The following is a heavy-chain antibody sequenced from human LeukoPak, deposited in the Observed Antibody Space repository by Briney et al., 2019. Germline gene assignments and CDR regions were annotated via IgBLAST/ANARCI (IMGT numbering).Heavy chain of an antibody. CDR3: ARGGYCSGGSCYLEEAEGSFDL. D-gene: IGHD2-15*01. CDR2: INPSGGST. Sequence: ASVKVSCKASGYTFTSYYMHWVRQAPGQGLEWMGIINPSGGSTSYAQKFQGRVTMTRDTSTSTVYMELSSLRSEDTAVYYCARGGYCSGGSCYLEEAEGSFDLWGQGTLVTVSS. J-gene: IGHJ5*02. V-gene: IGHV1-46*01. CDR1: GYTFTSYY.